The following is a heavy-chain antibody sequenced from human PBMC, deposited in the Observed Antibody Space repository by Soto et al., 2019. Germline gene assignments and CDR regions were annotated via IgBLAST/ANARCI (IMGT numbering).Heavy chain of an antibody. Sequence: AGGSLRLSCVGTGFTFGSHAMNWVRQSPGKGLEWVSVIAFDGTNKYYADSVRGRFTISRDNSKNTLYLQMDSLRPDDSAIYYCARSYGPFYDSSYYGLARNYFDYWGQGTLVTVSS. V-gene: IGHV3-30*04. CDR1: GFTFGSHA. D-gene: IGHD3-22*01. CDR2: IAFDGTNK. J-gene: IGHJ4*02. CDR3: ARSYGPFYDSSYYGLARNYFDY.